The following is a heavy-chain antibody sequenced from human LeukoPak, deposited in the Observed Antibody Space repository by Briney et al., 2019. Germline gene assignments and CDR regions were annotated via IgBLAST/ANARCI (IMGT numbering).Heavy chain of an antibody. V-gene: IGHV3-15*01. CDR1: GFTFSHAW. J-gene: IGHJ4*02. CDR3: TTIRGFCSGRSCLGY. Sequence: GSLRLSCAVSGFTFSHAWITGVRQAPGQGLEWVGRIKSKVDGGTTDYGAPVKGRFTISRDDTKNTLYLQMNSLKSEDTAVYYCTTIRGFCSGRSCLGYWGQRNLVTVSS. D-gene: IGHD2-15*01. CDR2: IKSKVDGGTT.